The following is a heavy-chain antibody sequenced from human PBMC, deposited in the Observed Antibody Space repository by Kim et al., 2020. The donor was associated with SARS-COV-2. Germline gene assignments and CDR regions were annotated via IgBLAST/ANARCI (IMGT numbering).Heavy chain of an antibody. CDR3: ARDRPLLLRALDY. V-gene: IGHV1-18*01. J-gene: IGHJ4*02. Sequence: AQKHQGRVTMTTDTSTSTAYMELRSLRSDETAVYYCARDRPLLLRALDYWGQGTLVTVSA. D-gene: IGHD3-10*01.